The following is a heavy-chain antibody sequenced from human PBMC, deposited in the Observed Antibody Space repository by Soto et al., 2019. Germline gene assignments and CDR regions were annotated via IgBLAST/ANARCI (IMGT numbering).Heavy chain of an antibody. Sequence: SETLSLTCTVFGGSLSGYFWSWIRQPPWKGLGWIGEVSDSGSPNYNPSLKSRVTISVDTSRNQFSLKLTSVIAADTAVYFCARAGFSGPYDAFDIWGQGTMVTVSS. J-gene: IGHJ3*02. CDR2: VSDSGSP. CDR1: GGSLSGYF. CDR3: ARAGFSGPYDAFDI. D-gene: IGHD1-26*01. V-gene: IGHV4-34*01.